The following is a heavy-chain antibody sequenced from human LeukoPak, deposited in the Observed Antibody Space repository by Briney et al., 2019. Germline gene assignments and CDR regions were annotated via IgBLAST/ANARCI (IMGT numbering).Heavy chain of an antibody. CDR3: AREGIREQQLDY. CDR1: GYTFTGYY. J-gene: IGHJ4*02. V-gene: IGHV1-18*04. Sequence: ASVKVSCKASGYTFTGYYMHWVRQAPGQGLEWMGWISAYNGNTNYAQKLQGRVTMTTDTSTSTAYMELRSLRSDDTAVYYCAREGIREQQLDYWGQGTLVTVSS. CDR2: ISAYNGNT. D-gene: IGHD6-13*01.